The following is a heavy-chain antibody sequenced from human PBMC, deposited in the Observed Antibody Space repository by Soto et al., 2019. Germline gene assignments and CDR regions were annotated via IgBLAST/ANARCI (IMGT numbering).Heavy chain of an antibody. D-gene: IGHD6-13*01. J-gene: IGHJ4*02. Sequence: QVQLVESGGGVVQPGRSLRLSCAASGFTFSSYAMHWVRQAPGKGLEWVAVISYDGSNKYYADSVKGRFTISRDNSKNTLYLQMNSLRAEDTAVYYCARSHSPYRSSSYFPTESRLATHFDCWGQGTLVTVSS. V-gene: IGHV3-30-3*01. CDR3: ARSHSPYRSSSYFPTESRLATHFDC. CDR1: GFTFSSYA. CDR2: ISYDGSNK.